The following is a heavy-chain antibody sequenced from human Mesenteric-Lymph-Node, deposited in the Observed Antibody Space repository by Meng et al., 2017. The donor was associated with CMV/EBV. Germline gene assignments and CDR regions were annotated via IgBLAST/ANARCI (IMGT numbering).Heavy chain of an antibody. CDR2: INHSGST. CDR1: GGSFSGYQ. D-gene: IGHD2-2*01. J-gene: IGHJ4*02. Sequence: YGGSFSGYQWSWIRQPPGKGLEWIGEINHSGSTSYNPSLKSRGTISVDTSKNQFSPKLSSVTAADTAVYYCAREGGKDCSSTSCYSHWGQGTLVTVSS. CDR3: AREGGKDCSSTSCYSH. V-gene: IGHV4-34*01.